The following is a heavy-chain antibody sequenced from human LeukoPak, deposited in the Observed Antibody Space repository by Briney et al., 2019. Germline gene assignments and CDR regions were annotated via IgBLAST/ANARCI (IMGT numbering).Heavy chain of an antibody. CDR3: ATAKE. Sequence: GGSLRLSCAASGFSFNNAWMSWVRQAPGKGLEWVGRIKSKADGGTADYVAPVKGRFTVSRDDSRNMLYLQMDSLKIEDTAVYFCATAKEWGQGTLVTVSS. CDR1: GFSFNNAW. J-gene: IGHJ4*02. CDR2: IKSKADGGTA. V-gene: IGHV3-15*01.